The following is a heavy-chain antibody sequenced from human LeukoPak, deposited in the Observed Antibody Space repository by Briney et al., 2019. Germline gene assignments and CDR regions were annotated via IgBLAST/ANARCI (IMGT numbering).Heavy chain of an antibody. J-gene: IGHJ4*02. CDR1: GYTFTDYY. CDR2: MNPKSGST. V-gene: IGHV1-2*02. CDR3: ASLSWFGELGDFDY. D-gene: IGHD3-10*01. Sequence: ASVKVSCKASGYTFTDYYIHWVRQAPGQGLEWMGWMNPKSGSTLYARKFKGRVTMTRDTSINTAYMDMSSLISDDAAVYYCASLSWFGELGDFDYWGQGTLVAVSS.